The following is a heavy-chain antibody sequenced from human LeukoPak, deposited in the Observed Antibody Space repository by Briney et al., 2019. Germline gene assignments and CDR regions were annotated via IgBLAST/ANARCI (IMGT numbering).Heavy chain of an antibody. J-gene: IGHJ6*02. CDR3: ARERVVVTAIEDCYYGMDV. CDR1: GFTFSSYG. V-gene: IGHV3-33*01. CDR2: IWYDGSNK. Sequence: GGSLRLSCAASGFTFSSYGMHWVRQAPGKGLEWVAVIWYDGSNKYYADSVKGRFTISRDNSKNTLYLQMNSLRAEDTAVYYCARERVVVTAIEDCYYGMDVWGQGTMVTVSS. D-gene: IGHD2-21*02.